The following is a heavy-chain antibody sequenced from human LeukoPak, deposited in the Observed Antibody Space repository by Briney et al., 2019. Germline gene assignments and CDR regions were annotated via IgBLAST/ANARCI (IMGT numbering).Heavy chain of an antibody. V-gene: IGHV4-34*01. CDR2: INHSGNT. D-gene: IGHD4-17*01. CDR1: GGSFSGYY. J-gene: IGHJ6*03. Sequence: SETLSLTCAVYGGSFSGYYWSWLRQPPGKGLEWIGEINHSGNTNYNPSLKSRVTISVDTSKNQFSLKLSSVTAAQTAVYYCARRGRWDYGDYDLQGYYYCMDVWGKGTTVTISS. CDR3: ARRGRWDYGDYDLQGYYYCMDV.